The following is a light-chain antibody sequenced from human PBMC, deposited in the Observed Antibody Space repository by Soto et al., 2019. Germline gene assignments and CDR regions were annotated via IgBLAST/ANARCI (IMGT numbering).Light chain of an antibody. CDR2: DVS. Sequence: QSALTQPASVSGSPGQSITISCTGTSSDIGAHDLVSWYQQHPGKAPKFMIDDVSKRPSGVSNRISGSKSGNTASLTISGLPAEDEADYYCCSYAGSSTVVFGGGTKVTVL. V-gene: IGLV2-23*02. CDR3: CSYAGSSTVV. CDR1: SSDIGAHDL. J-gene: IGLJ2*01.